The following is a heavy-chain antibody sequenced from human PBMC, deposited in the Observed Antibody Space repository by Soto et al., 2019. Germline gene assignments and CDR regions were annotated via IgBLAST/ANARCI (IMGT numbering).Heavy chain of an antibody. J-gene: IGHJ5*02. CDR2: ISGSGGST. CDR3: AKDGVEWLLYPNWFDP. V-gene: IGHV3-23*01. D-gene: IGHD3-3*01. CDR1: GFTFSSYA. Sequence: HPGGSLRLSCAASGFTFSSYAMSWVRQAPGKGLEWVSAISGSGGSTYYADSVKGRFTISRDNSKNTLYLQMNSLRAEDTAVYYCAKDGVEWLLYPNWFDPWGQGTLVTVSS.